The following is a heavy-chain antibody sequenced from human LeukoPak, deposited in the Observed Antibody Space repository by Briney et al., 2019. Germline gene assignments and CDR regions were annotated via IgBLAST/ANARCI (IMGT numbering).Heavy chain of an antibody. CDR1: GYTFTRYW. V-gene: IGHV5-51*01. D-gene: IGHD2-21*01. J-gene: IGHJ6*02. CDR2: AYPGGSDT. CDR3: ARLFSCFDPMVKNFYYSGMDV. Sequence: GESLKISCKGTGYTFTRYWIAWARLMPGKGLEWMGIAYPGGSDTRYSPAFQGQVSMSADKSISTAYLHWRSLKASDTAIYYCARLFSCFDPMVKNFYYSGMDVWGQGSTVTVSS.